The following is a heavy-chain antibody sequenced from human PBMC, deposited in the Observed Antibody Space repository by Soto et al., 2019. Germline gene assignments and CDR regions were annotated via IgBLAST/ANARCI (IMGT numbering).Heavy chain of an antibody. D-gene: IGHD1-7*01. CDR1: GYTFLSFY. CDR3: ARLATLNSPYYFDY. CDR2: INPSGGNT. Sequence: ASVKVSCKASGYTFLSFYMHWVRQAPGQGLEWMGVINPSGGNTVYAQKFLGRVTMTRDTSTNTVYMELSSLRFEDTAVYYCARLATLNSPYYFDYWGQGTLVTVSS. J-gene: IGHJ4*02. V-gene: IGHV1-46*01.